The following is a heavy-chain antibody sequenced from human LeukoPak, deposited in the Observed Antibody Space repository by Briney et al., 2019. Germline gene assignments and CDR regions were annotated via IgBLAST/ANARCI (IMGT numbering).Heavy chain of an antibody. J-gene: IGHJ4*02. Sequence: GGSLRLSCAASGFTFDDYAMHWVRQAPGKGLEWVSTISGSGESTYYADSVKGRFTISRDNSKNTVYLQLNSLRAEDTAVYFCAKDSATYGRFDYWGQGTLVTVSS. D-gene: IGHD3-10*01. CDR1: GFTFDDYA. CDR2: ISGSGEST. V-gene: IGHV3-23*01. CDR3: AKDSATYGRFDY.